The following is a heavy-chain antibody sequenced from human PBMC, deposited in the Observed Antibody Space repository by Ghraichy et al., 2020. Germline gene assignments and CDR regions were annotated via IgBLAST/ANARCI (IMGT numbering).Heavy chain of an antibody. D-gene: IGHD2-8*02. V-gene: IGHV3-23*01. CDR1: GFTFSSYA. Sequence: GGSLRLSCAASGFTFSSYAMSWVRQAPGKGLEWVSAISGSGGSTYYADSVKGRFTISRDNSKNTLYLQMNSLRAEDTAVYYCAKGGKDCTGGVCQPFDYWGQGTLVTVSS. CDR3: AKGGKDCTGGVCQPFDY. J-gene: IGHJ4*02. CDR2: ISGSGGST.